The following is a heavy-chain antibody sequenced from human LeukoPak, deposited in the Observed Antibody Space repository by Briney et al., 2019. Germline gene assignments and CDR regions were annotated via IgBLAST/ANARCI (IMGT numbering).Heavy chain of an antibody. CDR3: ARDQEGYNWNPVGQRWFDP. CDR2: TYYRSKWYN. CDR1: GDSVSINSAA. Sequence: SQTLSLTCAISGDSVSINSAAWNWIRQSPSRGLEWLGRTYYRSKWYNDYAVSVKSRITINPDTSKNQFSLQLNSVTPEDTAVYYCARDQEGYNWNPVGQRWFDPWGQGTLVTVSS. D-gene: IGHD1-20*01. J-gene: IGHJ5*02. V-gene: IGHV6-1*01.